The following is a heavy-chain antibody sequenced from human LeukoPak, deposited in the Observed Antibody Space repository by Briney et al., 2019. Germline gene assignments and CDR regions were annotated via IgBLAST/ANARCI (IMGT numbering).Heavy chain of an antibody. CDR3: ARDSSLGDNWFDP. CDR1: GYTFTGYY. CDR2: INPNSGGT. D-gene: IGHD3-16*01. J-gene: IGHJ5*02. V-gene: IGHV1-2*02. Sequence: GASVKVSCKASGYTFTGYYMHWVRQAPGQGLEWMGWINPNSGGTNYAQKFQGRVTMTRDTSISTAYMELSRLRSDDTAVYYCARDSSLGDNWFDPWGQGTLVTVSS.